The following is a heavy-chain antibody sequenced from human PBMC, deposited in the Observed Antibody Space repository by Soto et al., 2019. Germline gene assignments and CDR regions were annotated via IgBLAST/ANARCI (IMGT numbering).Heavy chain of an antibody. J-gene: IGHJ6*02. V-gene: IGHV3-53*01. Sequence: EVQLVESGGGLIQPGGSLRLSCAASGFTVSSNYMSLVRQAPGKGLEWVSVIYSGGSTYYADSVKGRFTSSRDNSKNTLYLQMISLRAEDTAVYYCARPIVGATCNYYYGMDVWGQGPTVTVSS. CDR1: GFTVSSNY. D-gene: IGHD1-26*01. CDR3: ARPIVGATCNYYYGMDV. CDR2: IYSGGST.